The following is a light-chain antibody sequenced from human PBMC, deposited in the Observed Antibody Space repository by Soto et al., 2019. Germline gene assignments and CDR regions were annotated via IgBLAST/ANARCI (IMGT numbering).Light chain of an antibody. J-gene: IGKJ1*01. CDR1: QSIGGW. Sequence: DIQMTQSPSTLSASVGDRDTITCRASQSIGGWLAWFQQKPRKAPRLLIFTASSLDSGVPSRFSGSGSGTEFTLTISRPQPDDFSTYYCQQYNSFPWTFGQGTKVEIK. V-gene: IGKV1-5*03. CDR2: TAS. CDR3: QQYNSFPWT.